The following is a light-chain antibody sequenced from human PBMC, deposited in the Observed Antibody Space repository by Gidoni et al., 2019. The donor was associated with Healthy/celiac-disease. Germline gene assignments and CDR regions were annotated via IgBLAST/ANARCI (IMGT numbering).Light chain of an antibody. J-gene: IGKJ1*01. CDR3: QQYYSTPRT. CDR2: WAS. V-gene: IGKV4-1*01. CDR1: QRVLYSSNNKNY. Sequence: DIVMTHSPDSLAVSRGERATINCKSSQRVLYSSNNKNYLVWYQQKPGQPPKLLIYWASTRESGVPDRFSGSGSGTDFTLTISSLQAEDVAVYYCQQYYSTPRTFGQGTKVEIK.